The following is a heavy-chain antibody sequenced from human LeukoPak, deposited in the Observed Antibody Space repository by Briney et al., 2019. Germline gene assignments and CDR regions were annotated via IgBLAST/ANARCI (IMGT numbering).Heavy chain of an antibody. CDR1: GGSISSSSYY. D-gene: IGHD3-22*01. CDR2: IYYSGST. J-gene: IGHJ4*02. CDR3: AIAISSTGYLDY. V-gene: IGHV4-39*07. Sequence: SETLSLTCTVSGGSISSSSYYWGWIRQPTGKGLEWIGSIYYSGSTYYNPSLKSRVTISVETSKNQFSLKLSSLTAADTAVYYCAIAISSTGYLDYWGQGTLVTVSS.